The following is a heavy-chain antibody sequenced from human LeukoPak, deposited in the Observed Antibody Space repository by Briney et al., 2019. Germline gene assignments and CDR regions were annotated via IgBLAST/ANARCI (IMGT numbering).Heavy chain of an antibody. CDR3: AREGGVARPGLDS. V-gene: IGHV4-59*11. CDR1: GGSISGHY. D-gene: IGHD3-3*01. Sequence: PSETLSLTCSVSGGSISGHYWSWIRQPPGNVLEYIGNIYSSGSTYYNPSLKSRLTISLDTSKNQFSLRLTSVSAADTAVYYCAREGGVARPGLDSWGQGILVAVSS. J-gene: IGHJ4*02. CDR2: IYSSGST.